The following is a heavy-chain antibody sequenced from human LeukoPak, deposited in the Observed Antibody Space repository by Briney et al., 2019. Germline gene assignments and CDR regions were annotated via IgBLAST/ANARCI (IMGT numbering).Heavy chain of an antibody. CDR3: TRGSYYYDSG. V-gene: IGHV3-23*01. CDR1: GFTFSSYA. Sequence: PGGSLRLSCAASGFTFSSYAMNWVRQAPGKGLEWVSTISGSGGSTYYADSVKGRITISRDNSKNTLYLEMNSLRAGDTAVYYCTRGSYYYDSGWGQGTLVTVSS. J-gene: IGHJ4*02. CDR2: ISGSGGST. D-gene: IGHD3-10*01.